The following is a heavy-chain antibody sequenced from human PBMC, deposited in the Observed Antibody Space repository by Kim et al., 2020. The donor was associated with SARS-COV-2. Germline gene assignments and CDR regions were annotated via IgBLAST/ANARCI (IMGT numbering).Heavy chain of an antibody. V-gene: IGHV3-30*04. Sequence: GGSLRLSCAASGFTFSAYAMHWVRQAPDKGLEWVAVIAYDGSNKYYTDSVKGRFTISRDNSKNTLYLQMNSLRAEDTAVYYCTRAQGYLDYWGQGTLVTVSS. CDR3: TRAQGYLDY. CDR1: GFTFSAYA. J-gene: IGHJ4*02. CDR2: IAYDGSNK.